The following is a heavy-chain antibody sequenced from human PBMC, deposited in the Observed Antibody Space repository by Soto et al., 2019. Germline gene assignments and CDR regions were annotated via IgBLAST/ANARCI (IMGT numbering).Heavy chain of an antibody. CDR1: GYTFTGYY. V-gene: IGHV1-2*04. CDR2: INPNSGGT. CDR3: ARSTGTTWGYYYGMDV. Sequence: QVQLVQSGAEVKKPGASVKVSCKASGYTFTGYYMHWVRQAPGQGLEWMGWINPNSGGTNYAQKFQGWVTMTRDTSISTAYMELSRLRSDDTAVYYCARSTGTTWGYYYGMDVWGQGTTVTVSS. D-gene: IGHD1-7*01. J-gene: IGHJ6*02.